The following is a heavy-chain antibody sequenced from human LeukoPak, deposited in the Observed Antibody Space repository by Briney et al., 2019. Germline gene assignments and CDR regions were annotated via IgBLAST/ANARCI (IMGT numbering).Heavy chain of an antibody. Sequence: ASVKVSCKSSGGTFSSYAISWVRQAPGQGLEWMGGIIPIFGTANYAQKFQGRVTMTRDTSISTAYMELSRLRSDDTAVYYCARDSCSGGSCYSFFDYWGQGTLVTVSS. CDR3: ARDSCSGGSCYSFFDY. D-gene: IGHD2-15*01. CDR2: IIPIFGTA. CDR1: GGTFSSYA. V-gene: IGHV1-69*05. J-gene: IGHJ4*02.